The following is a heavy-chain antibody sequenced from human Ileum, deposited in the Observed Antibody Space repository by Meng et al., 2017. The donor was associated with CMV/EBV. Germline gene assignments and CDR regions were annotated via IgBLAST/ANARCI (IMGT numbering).Heavy chain of an antibody. Sequence: GESLKISCAASGFTFNSFWMSWVRQAPGKGLEWVANINQDATKKDYLDSVKGRFTISRDNAKNSLYLQMNNLGAEDTAVYYCVRFTSTTWYPDHWGQGTLVTVSS. CDR1: GFTFNSFW. J-gene: IGHJ4*02. D-gene: IGHD2-2*01. CDR3: VRFTSTTWYPDH. V-gene: IGHV3-7*01. CDR2: INQDATKK.